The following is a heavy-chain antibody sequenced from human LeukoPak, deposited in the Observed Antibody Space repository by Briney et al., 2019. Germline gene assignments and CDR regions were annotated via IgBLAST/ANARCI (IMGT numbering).Heavy chain of an antibody. V-gene: IGHV3-30*18. CDR1: GFTFSSYG. CDR2: TSYDGSNK. J-gene: IGHJ3*02. Sequence: PGGSLRLPCAASGFTFSSYGMHWVRQAPGKGLEWVAVTSYDGSNKKYADSVKGRFTISRDNSKNTMYLQMNSLRAEDTALYYCAKSSTVLAFDIWGQGTMVTVSS. D-gene: IGHD4-11*01. CDR3: AKSSTVLAFDI.